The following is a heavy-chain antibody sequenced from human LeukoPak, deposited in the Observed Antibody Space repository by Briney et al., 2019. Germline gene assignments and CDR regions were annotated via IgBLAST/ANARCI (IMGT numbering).Heavy chain of an antibody. CDR2: IYDIGGT. J-gene: IGHJ3*01. D-gene: IGHD4-23*01. V-gene: IGHV4-59*08. Sequence: KPSETLSLTCSVSGASVSGHYWTWIRQSPGQALEWIGYIYDIGGTNYNPSFKSRVTMSVDTPKRQFFLRLTSVTAADTALYYCARYSRDPVVIPYAIDVWGRGTLVTVSS. CDR3: ARYSRDPVVIPYAIDV. CDR1: GASVSGHY.